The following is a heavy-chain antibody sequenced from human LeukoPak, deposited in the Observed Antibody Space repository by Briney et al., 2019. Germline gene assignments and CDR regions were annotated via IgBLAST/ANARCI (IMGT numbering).Heavy chain of an antibody. CDR3: ARHRAIAGPFDH. J-gene: IGHJ4*02. V-gene: IGHV4-59*08. Sequence: PSETLSLTCTVSGGSISGYYCSWIRQPPGGGLEWIGQISYSGLTKYNPALKGRVSISVDTSKNQISVNPNSVTAADTALYYCARHRAIAGPFDHWGQGTQVTVSS. D-gene: IGHD6-19*01. CDR1: GGSISGYY. CDR2: ISYSGLT.